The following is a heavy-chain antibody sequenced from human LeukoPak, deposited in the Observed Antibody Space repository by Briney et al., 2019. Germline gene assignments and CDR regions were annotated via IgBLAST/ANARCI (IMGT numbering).Heavy chain of an antibody. CDR1: GFPFSDYY. CDR2: ISSASTTI. CDR3: AGSYSGYDWSDS. V-gene: IGHV3-11*01. J-gene: IGHJ4*02. D-gene: IGHD5-12*01. Sequence: GGSLRLSCVVSGFPFSDYYMNWIRQAPGKGLEWIAYISSASTTIQYAGSVMGRFTISRDNDQNSMFLQMNTLRAEDTAVYYCAGSYSGYDWSDSWGQGTLVTVSS.